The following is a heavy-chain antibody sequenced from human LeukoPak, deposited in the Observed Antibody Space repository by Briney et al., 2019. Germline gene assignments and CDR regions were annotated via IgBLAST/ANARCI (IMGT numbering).Heavy chain of an antibody. CDR3: ARLFTVTMPSFYYYYMDV. J-gene: IGHJ6*03. CDR1: GFTFSSYS. CDR2: ISSSSSYI. D-gene: IGHD4-17*01. V-gene: IGHV3-21*04. Sequence: GGSLRLSCAASGFTFSSYSMNWVRQAPGKGLEWVSSISSSSSYIYYADSVKGRFTISRDNAKNSLYLQMNSLRAEDTALYYCARLFTVTMPSFYYYYMDVWGKGTTVTVSS.